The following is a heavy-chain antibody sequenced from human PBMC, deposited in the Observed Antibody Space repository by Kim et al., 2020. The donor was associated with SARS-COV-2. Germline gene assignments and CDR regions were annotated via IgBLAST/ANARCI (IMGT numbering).Heavy chain of an antibody. D-gene: IGHD2-15*01. CDR1: GGSISSGGYY. V-gene: IGHV4-31*03. CDR2: IYYSGST. J-gene: IGHJ6*02. Sequence: SETLSLTCTVSGGSISSGGYYWSWIRQHPGKGLEWIGYIYYSGSTYYNPSLKSRVTISVDTSKNQFSLKLSSVTAADTAVYYCAEDPLKNPVPVGYYYYYGMDVWGQGTTVTVSS. CDR3: AEDPLKNPVPVGYYYYYGMDV.